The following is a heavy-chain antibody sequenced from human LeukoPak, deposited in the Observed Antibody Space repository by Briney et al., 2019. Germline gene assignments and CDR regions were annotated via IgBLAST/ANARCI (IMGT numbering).Heavy chain of an antibody. V-gene: IGHV3-48*01. CDR2: ISSSSSTI. Sequence: GGSLRLSCAASGFTFSTYSMNWVRQAPGKGLEWVSHISSSSSTIYYADSVKGRFTISRDNAKNSLYLQMNSLRAEDTAVYYCARGSTYYDSSGQVPFDYWGQGTLVTVSS. D-gene: IGHD3-22*01. CDR3: ARGSTYYDSSGQVPFDY. J-gene: IGHJ4*02. CDR1: GFTFSTYS.